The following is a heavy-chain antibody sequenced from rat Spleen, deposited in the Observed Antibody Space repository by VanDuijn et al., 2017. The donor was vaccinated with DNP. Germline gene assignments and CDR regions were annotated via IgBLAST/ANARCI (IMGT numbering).Heavy chain of an antibody. CDR3: VRDPYYGYFDY. J-gene: IGHJ2*01. D-gene: IGHD1-6*01. Sequence: EVQLMESGGDLVQPGRSLKLSCVASGFTFNNYWMAWIRQAPGKGLEWVASISSGGDRTYYPDSVNGRFTVSRDSAENILYLQMNSLRSEDTATYYCVRDPYYGYFDYWGQGVMVTVSS. CDR2: ISSGGDRT. CDR1: GFTFNNYW. V-gene: IGHV5-31*01.